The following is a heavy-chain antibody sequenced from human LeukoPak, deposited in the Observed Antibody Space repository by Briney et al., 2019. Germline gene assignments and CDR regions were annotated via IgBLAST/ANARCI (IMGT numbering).Heavy chain of an antibody. Sequence: ASVTVSCKASGYTFTSYYMHWVRQAPGQGLEWMGIINPSSGSTSYAQKFQGRVTMTRDTSTSTVYMELSSLRSEDTAVYYCARGGAMMIFDYWGQGTLVTVSS. J-gene: IGHJ4*02. CDR2: INPSSGST. CDR3: ARGGAMMIFDY. CDR1: GYTFTSYY. D-gene: IGHD2-2*01. V-gene: IGHV1-46*01.